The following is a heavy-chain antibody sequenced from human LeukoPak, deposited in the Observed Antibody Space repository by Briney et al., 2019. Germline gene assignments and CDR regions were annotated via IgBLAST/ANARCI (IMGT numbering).Heavy chain of an antibody. CDR2: IYYSGST. CDR1: GGSISSSSYY. V-gene: IGHV4-39*07. J-gene: IGHJ6*03. CDR3: ARDYDFWSGYYDYYYMDV. Sequence: SETLSLTCTVSGGSISSSSYYWGWIRQPPGKGLEWIGSIYYSGSTYYNPSLKSRVPISVDTSKNQFSLKLSSVTAADTAVYYCARDYDFWSGYYDYYYMDVWGKGTTVTVSS. D-gene: IGHD3-3*01.